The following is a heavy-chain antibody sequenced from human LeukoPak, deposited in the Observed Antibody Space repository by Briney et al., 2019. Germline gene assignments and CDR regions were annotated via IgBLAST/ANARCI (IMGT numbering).Heavy chain of an antibody. D-gene: IGHD5-18*01. CDR2: IYYRVST. CDR3: GGGYSYGYVDY. Sequence: SDTLSLTCTVSGRSISIDYWSWIRQPPGEGLEWIGYIYYRVSTNYNPSLKSRVTISVDTSKNQFSLKLSSVTAADTAVYYCGGGYSYGYVDYWGQGTLVTVSS. CDR1: GRSISIDY. J-gene: IGHJ4*02. V-gene: IGHV4-59*07.